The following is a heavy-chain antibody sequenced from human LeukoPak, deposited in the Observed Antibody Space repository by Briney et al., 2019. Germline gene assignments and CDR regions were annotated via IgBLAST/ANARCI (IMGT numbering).Heavy chain of an antibody. V-gene: IGHV3-7*03. Sequence: SGGSLRLSCAASGFMFSSNWMSWVRLAPGKGLEWVANIKEDRTETYYVDSVKGRFTIPRDNAKNSLYLQMNSLRVEDTAVYYCAKEGRSLQTYWGQGTLVTVSS. D-gene: IGHD5-24*01. CDR2: IKEDRTET. J-gene: IGHJ4*02. CDR3: AKEGRSLQTY. CDR1: GFMFSSNW.